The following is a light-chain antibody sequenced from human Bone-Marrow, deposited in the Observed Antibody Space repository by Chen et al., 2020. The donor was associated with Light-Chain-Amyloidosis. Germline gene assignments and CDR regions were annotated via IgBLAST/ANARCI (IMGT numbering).Light chain of an antibody. V-gene: IGKV1-5*01. CDR1: QSISSW. CDR3: QQYTSYT. CDR2: DAS. Sequence: DIQMTQSPSTLSASVGDRVTITCRASQSISSWFAWYQQKPGKAPKPLIYDASSLESGVPSRFSGSGSGTEFTLTISSLQPDDFATYYCQQYTSYTFGQGTKLEI. J-gene: IGKJ2*01.